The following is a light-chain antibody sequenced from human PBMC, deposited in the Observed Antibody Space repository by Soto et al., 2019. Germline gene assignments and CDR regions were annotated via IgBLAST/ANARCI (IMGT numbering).Light chain of an antibody. CDR3: RQYGTTEIR. J-gene: IGKJ5*01. Sequence: VLTKSPGTLSLSPGEGATLSCRASQSLANSFIVWCQQQPPQAPRILLNDTSISASGRPARFSGSGAGTALVLIISRLEPEDDVVFYCRQYGTTEIRFGQGTRLEI. CDR2: DTS. V-gene: IGKV3-20*01. CDR1: QSLANSF.